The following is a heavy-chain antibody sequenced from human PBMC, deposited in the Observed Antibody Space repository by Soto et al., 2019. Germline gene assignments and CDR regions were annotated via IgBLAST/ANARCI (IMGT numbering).Heavy chain of an antibody. CDR3: ARDRPAAHTYYYDSSGSQIDAFDI. J-gene: IGHJ3*02. Sequence: GGSLRLSCAASGFTFSSYGMHWVRQAPGKGLEWVAVIWYDGSNKYYADSVKGRFTISRDNSKNTLYLQMNSLRAEDTAVYYCARDRPAAHTYYYDSSGSQIDAFDIWGQGTMVTVSS. CDR1: GFTFSSYG. V-gene: IGHV3-33*01. D-gene: IGHD3-22*01. CDR2: IWYDGSNK.